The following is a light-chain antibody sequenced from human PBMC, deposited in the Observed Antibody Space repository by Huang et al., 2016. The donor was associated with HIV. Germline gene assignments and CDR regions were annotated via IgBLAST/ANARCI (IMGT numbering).Light chain of an antibody. Sequence: DIQMTQSPSSLSASVGDRVTITCRASQSISNYLNWYQQKPGKAPKRVIYAASSLQSGGPSRFRGSGSGTDFTLTISSLQPEDFATYYCQQSYSTPWTFGQGTKVEIK. CDR1: QSISNY. CDR2: AAS. CDR3: QQSYSTPWT. J-gene: IGKJ1*01. V-gene: IGKV1-39*01.